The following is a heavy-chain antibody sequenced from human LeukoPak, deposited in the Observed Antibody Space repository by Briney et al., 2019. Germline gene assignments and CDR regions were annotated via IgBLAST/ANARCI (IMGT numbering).Heavy chain of an antibody. CDR2: INPNSGDA. V-gene: IGHV1-2*02. CDR1: GYSFTCYY. CDR3: ARGPSTGDFDY. D-gene: IGHD1-1*01. J-gene: IGHJ4*02. Sequence: ASVTVSCKSSGYSFTCYYLHWMRQALGQRVEWMGWINPNSGDASYAQKFQGRVTMTRDTSISTVYMDLSSLRSDDTAVYYCARGPSTGDFDYWGQGTPVTVSS.